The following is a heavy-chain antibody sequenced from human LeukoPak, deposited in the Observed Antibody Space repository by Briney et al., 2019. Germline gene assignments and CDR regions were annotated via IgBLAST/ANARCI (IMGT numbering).Heavy chain of an antibody. CDR3: ARDYGDYVDAFDI. CDR2: INSDGSST. Sequence: QPGGSLRLSCAASGFTFSSYWTHWVRQAPGKGLVWVSRINSDGSSTSYADSVKGRFTISRDNAKNTLYLQMNSLRAEDTAVYYCARDYGDYVDAFDIWGQGTMVTVSS. J-gene: IGHJ3*02. D-gene: IGHD4-17*01. CDR1: GFTFSSYW. V-gene: IGHV3-74*01.